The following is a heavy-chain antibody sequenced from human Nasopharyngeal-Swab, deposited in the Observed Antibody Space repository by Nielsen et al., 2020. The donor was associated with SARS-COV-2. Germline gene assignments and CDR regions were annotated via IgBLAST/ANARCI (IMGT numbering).Heavy chain of an antibody. V-gene: IGHV4-34*01. CDR3: ARQEDENTFALHAFDI. D-gene: IGHD2/OR15-2a*01. J-gene: IGHJ3*02. Sequence: SETLSLTCAVYGGSFSGYYWSWIRQPPGKGLEWIGEINHSGSTNYNPSLKSRVTISVDTSKNQFSLKLSSVTAAETAVYYCARQEDENTFALHAFDIWGQGTMVTVSS. CDR2: INHSGST. CDR1: GGSFSGYY.